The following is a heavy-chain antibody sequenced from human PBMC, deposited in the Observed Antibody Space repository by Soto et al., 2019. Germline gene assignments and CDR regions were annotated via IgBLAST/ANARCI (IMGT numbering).Heavy chain of an antibody. V-gene: IGHV3-30*18. CDR3: AKDLRIMITFGGFDI. CDR2: ISYDGSNK. Sequence: QVQLVESGGGVVQPGRSLRLSCAASGFTFSSYGMHWVRQAPGKGLEWVAVISYDGSNKYYADSVKGRFTISRDNSKNTLYLQMNSLRAEDTAVYYCAKDLRIMITFGGFDIWGQGTMVTVSS. CDR1: GFTFSSYG. D-gene: IGHD3-16*01. J-gene: IGHJ3*02.